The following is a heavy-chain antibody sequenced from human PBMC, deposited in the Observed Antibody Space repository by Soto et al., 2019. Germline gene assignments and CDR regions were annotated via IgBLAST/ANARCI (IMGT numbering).Heavy chain of an antibody. V-gene: IGHV5-51*01. CDR1: GYSFTSYW. D-gene: IGHD6-13*01. Sequence: GESLKISCKGSGYSFTSYWIGWVRQMPGNGLEWMGIIYPGDSDTRYSPSFQGQVTISADKSISTAYLQWSSLKASDTAMYYCARWALIAAAASNWFDPWGQGTLVTVSS. CDR3: ARWALIAAAASNWFDP. J-gene: IGHJ5*02. CDR2: IYPGDSDT.